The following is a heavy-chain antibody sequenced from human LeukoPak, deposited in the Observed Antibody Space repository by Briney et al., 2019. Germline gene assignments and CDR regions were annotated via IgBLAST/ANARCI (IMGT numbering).Heavy chain of an antibody. CDR1: GFTFSSYS. D-gene: IGHD3-9*01. CDR2: ISSSSSYI. CDR3: AREHILTGFDY. V-gene: IGHV3-21*01. J-gene: IGHJ4*02. Sequence: PGGSLRLSCAASGFTFSSYSMNWVRQAPGKGLEWVSSISSSSSYIYYADSVKGRFTISRDNAKNSLYLQTNSLRAEDTAVYYCAREHILTGFDYWGQGTLVTVSS.